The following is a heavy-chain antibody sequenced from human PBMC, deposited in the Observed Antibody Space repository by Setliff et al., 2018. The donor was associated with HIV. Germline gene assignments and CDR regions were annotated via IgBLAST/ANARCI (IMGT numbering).Heavy chain of an antibody. Sequence: SETLSLTCTVSGGSISNSSHYWDWIRQPPGKGLEWIGTINYSGNTYDNPSLKSRVTISVDTSKKQFSLKLSSVSAADTAVYYWARRWKSSQYYDFWSPRSSYFDFWGQGMLVTVSS. CDR3: ARRWKSSQYYDFWSPRSSYFDF. D-gene: IGHD3-3*01. CDR2: INYSGNT. J-gene: IGHJ4*02. V-gene: IGHV4-39*01. CDR1: GGSISNSSHY.